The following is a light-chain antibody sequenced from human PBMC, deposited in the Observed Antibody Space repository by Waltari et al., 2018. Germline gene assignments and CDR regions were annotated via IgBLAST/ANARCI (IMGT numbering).Light chain of an antibody. CDR2: EAS. Sequence: QSALTQPASVSGSPGPSISISCIGTSREVGPYNLVSWYQHHPDKAPKLIVFEASKRPSGVSNRFSGSKAANTASLIISGLQADDEADYYCCSYAGSGSWVFGGGTKVTVI. V-gene: IGLV2-23*01. J-gene: IGLJ3*02. CDR3: CSYAGSGSWV. CDR1: SREVGPYNL.